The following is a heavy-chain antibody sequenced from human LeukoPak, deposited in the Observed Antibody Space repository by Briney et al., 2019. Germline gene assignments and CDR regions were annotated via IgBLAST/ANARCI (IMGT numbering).Heavy chain of an antibody. Sequence: ASVKVSCKASGYTFIDYYMHWVRQAPGQGLEWTGWINPNSGGTNNAQKFQGRVTMTRDTSISTAYMELSRLRSDDTAVYYCAGTPLYCSSTSCFTEDAFDIWGQGTLVTVSS. V-gene: IGHV1-2*02. D-gene: IGHD2-2*01. CDR3: AGTPLYCSSTSCFTEDAFDI. CDR1: GYTFIDYY. J-gene: IGHJ4*02. CDR2: INPNSGGT.